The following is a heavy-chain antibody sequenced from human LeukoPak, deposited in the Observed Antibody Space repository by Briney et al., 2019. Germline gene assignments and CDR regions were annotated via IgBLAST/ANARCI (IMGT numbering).Heavy chain of an antibody. D-gene: IGHD5-18*01. CDR1: GFTISTNY. CDR2: ISSSGTTI. V-gene: IGHV3-48*04. CDR3: AREAWHLGYHNSFDY. J-gene: IGHJ4*02. Sequence: GSLILSCAASGFTISTNYMNWVRQAPGKGLEWVSYISSSGTTIYYADSVMGRFTISRDNAKNSLYLQMNSLRAEDTAVYYCAREAWHLGYHNSFDYWGQGTLVTVSS.